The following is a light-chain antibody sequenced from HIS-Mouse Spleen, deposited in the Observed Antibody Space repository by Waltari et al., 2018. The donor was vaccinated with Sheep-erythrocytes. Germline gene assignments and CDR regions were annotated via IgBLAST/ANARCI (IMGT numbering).Light chain of an antibody. CDR1: SSDVGSYNL. CDR3: CSYAGSSTPWV. Sequence: QSALTQPASVSGSPGQSITLSCTGTSSDVGSYNLVSLYQQHPGKAPKLMIYEGSKRPSGVSNRFSGSKSGNTASLTISGLQAEDEADYYCCSYAGSSTPWVFGGGTKLTVL. V-gene: IGLV2-23*01. J-gene: IGLJ3*02. CDR2: EGS.